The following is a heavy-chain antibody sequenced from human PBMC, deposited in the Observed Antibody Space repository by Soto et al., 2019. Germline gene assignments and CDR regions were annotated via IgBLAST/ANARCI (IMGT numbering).Heavy chain of an antibody. CDR2: IYYSGNT. J-gene: IGHJ5*02. D-gene: IGHD2-21*02. CDR1: GGSISSGYYY. CDR3: ARDQSAYPLLYCGGDCYSDNWFDP. V-gene: IGHV4-30-4*01. Sequence: PSETLSLTCSVSGGSISSGYYYWSWIRQPPGKGLEWIGNIYYSGNTYYNPSLKSRLIISIDTSKNQFSLKLSSVTAADTAVYYCARDQSAYPLLYCGGDCYSDNWFDPWGQGTLVTVSS.